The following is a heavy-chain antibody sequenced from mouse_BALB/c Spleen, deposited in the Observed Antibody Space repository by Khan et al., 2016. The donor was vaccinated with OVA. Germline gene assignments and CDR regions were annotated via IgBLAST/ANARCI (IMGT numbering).Heavy chain of an antibody. CDR2: INTYTGEP. J-gene: IGHJ1*01. D-gene: IGHD1-3*01. CDR3: ERESIYWYFDV. V-gene: IGHV9-1*02. CDR1: GYTFTNYR. Sequence: QIQLVQSGPELKKPGETVKISCKASGYTFTNYRMNWMKQAPGKGLKWMGWINTYTGEPTYGDDFKGRFAFSLETSASTAYLQINNLKNEDMATYFCERESIYWYFDVWGAGTTVTVSS.